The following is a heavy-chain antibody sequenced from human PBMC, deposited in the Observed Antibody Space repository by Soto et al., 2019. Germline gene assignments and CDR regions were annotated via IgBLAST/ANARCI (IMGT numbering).Heavy chain of an antibody. D-gene: IGHD4-4*01. Sequence: SETLSLTCAVYGGSLSGYYWSWIRQPPGKGLEWIGEINHSGSTSYNPSLKSRVTISVDTSKNQFSLKLSSVTAADTAVYYCAGSKRLQYYYYYYYMDVWGKGTTVTVSS. CDR1: GGSLSGYY. V-gene: IGHV4-34*01. J-gene: IGHJ6*03. CDR3: AGSKRLQYYYYYYYMDV. CDR2: INHSGST.